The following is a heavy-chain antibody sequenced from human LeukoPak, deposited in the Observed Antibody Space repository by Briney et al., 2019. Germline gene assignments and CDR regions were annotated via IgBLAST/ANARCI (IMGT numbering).Heavy chain of an antibody. CDR3: ARAVAGTRYFDY. CDR2: IYYSGST. CDR1: GGSISSGGYY. D-gene: IGHD6-19*01. Sequence: PSQTLSLTCTVSGGSISSGGYYWSWIRQHPGKGLEWIGYIYYSGSTYYNPSLKSRVTISVDTSKNQFSLKLSSVTAADTAVYYSARAVAGTRYFDYWGQGTLVTVSS. J-gene: IGHJ4*02. V-gene: IGHV4-31*03.